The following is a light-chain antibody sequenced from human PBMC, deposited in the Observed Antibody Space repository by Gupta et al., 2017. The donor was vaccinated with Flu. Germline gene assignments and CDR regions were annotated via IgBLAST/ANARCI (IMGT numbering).Light chain of an antibody. CDR1: QSIGIN. CDR3: QQSSSGLT. CDR2: SAS. J-gene: IGKJ4*01. Sequence: YPSSLSASVGDRVTLTCRASQSIGINLNWYQQRPGKAPQLLIYSASLLQVGVPSRFTGTGSGTEFALTITSLRPEDSATYYCQQSSSGLTFGGGAKVEIK. V-gene: IGKV1-39*01.